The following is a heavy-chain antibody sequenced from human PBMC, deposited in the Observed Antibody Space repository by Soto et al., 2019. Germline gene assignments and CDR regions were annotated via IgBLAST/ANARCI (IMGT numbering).Heavy chain of an antibody. V-gene: IGHV3-21*01. J-gene: IGHJ3*02. CDR2: ISSSSSYI. CDR1: GFTFSSYS. CDR3: ARDSSAGQFDAFDI. D-gene: IGHD2-15*01. Sequence: GGSLRLSCAASGFTFSSYSMNWVRQAPGKGLEWVSSISSSSSYIYYADSVKGRFTISRDNAKNSLYLQMNSLRAEDTAVYYCARDSSAGQFDAFDIWGQGTMVTVSS.